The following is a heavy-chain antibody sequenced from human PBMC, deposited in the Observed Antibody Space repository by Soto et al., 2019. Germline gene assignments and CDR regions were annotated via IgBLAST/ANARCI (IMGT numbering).Heavy chain of an antibody. CDR2: IYYSGST. Sequence: SLTLSDTCSVADGSSSSYYWSCILQHPGKGLEWIGYIYYSGSTNYNPSLKSRVTISVDTSKNQFSLKLSSVTAADTAVYYCARHRVTTLNFDYWGQGTLVTVPS. CDR3: ARHRVTTLNFDY. D-gene: IGHD4-17*01. V-gene: IGHV4-59*08. J-gene: IGHJ4*02. CDR1: DGSSSSYY.